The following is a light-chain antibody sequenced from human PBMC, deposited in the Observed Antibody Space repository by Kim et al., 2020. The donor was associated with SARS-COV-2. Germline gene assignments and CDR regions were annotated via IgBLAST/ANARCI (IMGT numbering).Light chain of an antibody. Sequence: ASVGDRVTITCRASQSIDTWLAWFQQKPGKAPKLRIYQSSTLESGVPSRFSGSGSGTEFTLTISSLQPDDFATYYCQQYNTYSGTFGQGTKVDIK. CDR2: QSS. CDR3: QQYNTYSGT. CDR1: QSIDTW. V-gene: IGKV1-5*03. J-gene: IGKJ1*01.